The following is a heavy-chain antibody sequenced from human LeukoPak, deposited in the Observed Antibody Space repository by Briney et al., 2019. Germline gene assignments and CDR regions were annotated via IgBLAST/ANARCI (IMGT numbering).Heavy chain of an antibody. CDR1: GFTFSSYG. J-gene: IGHJ4*02. V-gene: IGHV3-30*02. CDR2: IRYDGSNK. CDR3: AKESLWFGELEDLDYFDY. D-gene: IGHD3-10*01. Sequence: PSGESLRLSCAASGFTFSSYGMHWVRQAPGKGLEWVAFIRYDGSNKYYADSVKGRFTISRDNSKNTLYLQMNSLRAEDTAVYYCAKESLWFGELEDLDYFDYWGQGTLVTVSS.